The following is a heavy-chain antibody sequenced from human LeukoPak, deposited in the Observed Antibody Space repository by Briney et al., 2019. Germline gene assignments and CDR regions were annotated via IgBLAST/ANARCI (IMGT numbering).Heavy chain of an antibody. CDR2: ISTYNGNT. J-gene: IGHJ4*02. CDR3: ARDTNYEILTGSGY. CDR1: GXRFKSHS. D-gene: IGHD3-9*01. V-gene: IGHV1-18*01. Sequence: KVSXKAXGXRFKSHSINWVRQAPGQGLEWMGWISTYNGNTVYAQKFKGRVTMTTDTSTTTVYMEMRSLTSDDTAVYYCARDTNYEILTGSGYWGQGTLVTVSS.